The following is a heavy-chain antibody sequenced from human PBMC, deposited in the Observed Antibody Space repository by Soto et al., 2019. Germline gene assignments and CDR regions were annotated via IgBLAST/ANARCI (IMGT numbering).Heavy chain of an antibody. J-gene: IGHJ4*02. Sequence: EVQLVESGGDLVQPGGSLRLSCAASGFTVSSSYMSWVRQAPGKGLEWVSVIYRGGSTYYADSVKGRFTIYTDNTKHTLYIQMTSQRAEGTAVYYCARGLAGQADYWGQGTLVTVSS. CDR3: ARGLAGQADY. CDR1: GFTVSSSY. CDR2: IYRGGST. V-gene: IGHV3-66*01.